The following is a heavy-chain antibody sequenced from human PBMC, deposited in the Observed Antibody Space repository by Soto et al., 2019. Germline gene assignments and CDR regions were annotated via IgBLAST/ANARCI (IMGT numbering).Heavy chain of an antibody. V-gene: IGHV1-18*01. J-gene: IGHJ3*02. CDR1: CYTFTSYG. D-gene: IGHD6-19*01. CDR3: ASSTSPYSSGWSPDAFDI. CDR2: ISAYNGNT. Sequence: ASVKVSCKASCYTFTSYGISLVRHYPGQWLEWMGWISAYNGNTNYAQKLQGRVTMTTDTSTSTAYMELRSLRSDDTAVYYCASSTSPYSSGWSPDAFDIWGQGTMVTVSS.